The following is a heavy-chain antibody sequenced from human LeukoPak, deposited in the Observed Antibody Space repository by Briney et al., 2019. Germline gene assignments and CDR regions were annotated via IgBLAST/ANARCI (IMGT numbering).Heavy chain of an antibody. CDR1: GVSFSGYY. D-gene: IGHD3-3*01. CDR2: INHSGST. CDR3: ASGVTIFGVAPFVSWFDP. Sequence: SETLSLTCAVYGVSFSGYYWSWIRQPPGKGLEWIGEINHSGSTNYNPSLKSRVTISVDTSKNQFSLKLSSVTAADTAVYYCASGVTIFGVAPFVSWFDPWGQGTLVTVSS. J-gene: IGHJ5*02. V-gene: IGHV4-34*01.